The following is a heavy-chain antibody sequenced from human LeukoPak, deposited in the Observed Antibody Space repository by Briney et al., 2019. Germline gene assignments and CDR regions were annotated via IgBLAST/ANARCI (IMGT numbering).Heavy chain of an antibody. D-gene: IGHD3-10*01. V-gene: IGHV3-7*03. CDR2: INKDATAK. CDR1: GFTFGKYW. CDR3: AREDWFHFDY. Sequence: GGSLRLSCVASGFTFGKYWMSWVRQAPGKGLEWVANINKDATAKYYVDSVKGRFTISRDNAKNSLYLQMNGLRAEDTAVYYCAREDWFHFDYWGQGTLVTVSS. J-gene: IGHJ4*02.